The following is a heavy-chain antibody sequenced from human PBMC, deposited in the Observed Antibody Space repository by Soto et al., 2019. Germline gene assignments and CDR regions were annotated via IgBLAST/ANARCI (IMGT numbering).Heavy chain of an antibody. J-gene: IGHJ3*02. Sequence: SVKVSCKASGGTFSSYAISWVRQAPGQGLEWMGGIIPIFGTANYAQKFQGRVTITADKSTSTAYMELSSLRSEDTAVYYCARDREMATSTGDPFDIWGQGTMVTVSS. D-gene: IGHD5-12*01. CDR3: ARDREMATSTGDPFDI. CDR2: IIPIFGTA. V-gene: IGHV1-69*06. CDR1: GGTFSSYA.